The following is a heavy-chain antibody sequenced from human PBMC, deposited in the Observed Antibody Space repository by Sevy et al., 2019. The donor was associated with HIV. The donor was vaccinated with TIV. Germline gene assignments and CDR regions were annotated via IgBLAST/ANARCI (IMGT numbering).Heavy chain of an antibody. CDR3: ARTVVLVDGPRNLLDT. D-gene: IGHD2-8*02. CDR1: KFTVSNNY. V-gene: IGHV3-53*01. Sequence: GGSLRLSCAVSKFTVSNNYMTWVRQAPGKGLEWVSTLYDSGATYYAVSVKGRFTVSRDNSKNTLYLQMNSLRAEDTAVYYGARTVVLVDGPRNLLDTWGQGTLVTVSS. CDR2: LYDSGAT. J-gene: IGHJ5*02.